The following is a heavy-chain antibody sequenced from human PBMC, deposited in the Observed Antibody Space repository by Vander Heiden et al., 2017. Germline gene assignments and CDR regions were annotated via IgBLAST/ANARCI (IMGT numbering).Heavy chain of an antibody. CDR2: ISSSSRYI. CDR3: ASRVDDAFDI. D-gene: IGHD2-15*01. J-gene: IGHJ3*02. Sequence: EVQLVESGGGLVKPGGSLRLSCSASGFTFSSYNMNWVRQAPGKGLEWVSSISSSSRYIDDAGSVKGRFTISRDNAKNSLYLKMKRLRAEDTALYDCASRVDDAFDIWGQGTMVTVSS. CDR1: GFTFSSYN. V-gene: IGHV3-21*01.